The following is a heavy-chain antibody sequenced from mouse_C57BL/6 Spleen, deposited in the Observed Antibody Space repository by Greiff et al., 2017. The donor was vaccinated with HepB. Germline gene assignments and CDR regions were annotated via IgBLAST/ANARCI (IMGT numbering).Heavy chain of an antibody. V-gene: IGHV3-6*01. Sequence: ESGPGLVKPSQSLSLTCSVTGYSITSGYYWNWIRQFPGNKLEWMGYISYDGSNNYNPSLKNRISITRDTSKNQFFLKLNSVTTEDTATYYCARDDSSGYDYWGQGTTLTVSS. CDR1: GYSITSGYY. D-gene: IGHD3-2*02. J-gene: IGHJ2*01. CDR3: ARDDSSGYDY. CDR2: ISYDGSN.